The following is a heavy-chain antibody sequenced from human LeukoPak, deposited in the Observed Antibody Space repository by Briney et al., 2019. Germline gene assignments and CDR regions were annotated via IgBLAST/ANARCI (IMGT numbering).Heavy chain of an antibody. V-gene: IGHV4-61*01. CDR1: GGSISSSSYY. D-gene: IGHD5-12*01. J-gene: IGHJ4*02. Sequence: SETLSLTCTVSGGSISSSSYYWSWIRQPPGKGLEWIGFIYYSGSTNYNPSLKSRVTISVDTSKNQFSLKLSSVTAADTAVYYCARGRWLHAYFDYWDQGTLVTVSS. CDR2: IYYSGST. CDR3: ARGRWLHAYFDY.